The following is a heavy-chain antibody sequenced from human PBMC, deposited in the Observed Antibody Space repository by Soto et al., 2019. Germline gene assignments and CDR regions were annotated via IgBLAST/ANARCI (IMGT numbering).Heavy chain of an antibody. CDR2: IIPIFGTA. D-gene: IGHD2-15*01. V-gene: IGHV1-69*12. Sequence: QVQLVQSGAEVKKPGSSVKVSCKASGGTFSSYAISWVRQAPGQGLEWMGGIIPIFGTANYAQKFQGRVTITADESTSTAYMELSSLRSEDTAVYYCANHPIVVVVAASAFDIWGQGTMVTVSS. J-gene: IGHJ3*02. CDR1: GGTFSSYA. CDR3: ANHPIVVVVAASAFDI.